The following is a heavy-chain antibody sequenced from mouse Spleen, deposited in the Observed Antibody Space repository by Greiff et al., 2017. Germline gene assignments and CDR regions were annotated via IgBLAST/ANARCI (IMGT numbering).Heavy chain of an antibody. CDR1: GFTFSSFG. CDR2: ISSGSSTI. Sequence: EVKLMESGGGLVQPGGSRKLSCAASGFTFSSFGMHWVRQAPEKGLEWVAYISSGSSTIYYADTVKGRFTISRDNPKNTLFLQMTSLRSEDTAMYYCARFSGSSPYYAMDYWGQGTSVTVSS. V-gene: IGHV5-17*02. CDR3: ARFSGSSPYYAMDY. J-gene: IGHJ4*01. D-gene: IGHD1-1*01.